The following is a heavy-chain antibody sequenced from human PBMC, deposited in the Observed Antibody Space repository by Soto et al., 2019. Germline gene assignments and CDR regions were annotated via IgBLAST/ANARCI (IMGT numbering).Heavy chain of an antibody. CDR1: GFMFSDSW. Sequence: EAQLVESGGDLVQPGGSLRLSCAASGFMFSDSWMNWVRQAPGKGLERVANIKPDGSETAYVDSVKGRFTITRDNAKKFLNLRMNSLGVDDKAVYYCASGIDPWGQGTLVTVSS. J-gene: IGHJ5*02. V-gene: IGHV3-7*05. CDR3: ASGIDP. CDR2: IKPDGSET.